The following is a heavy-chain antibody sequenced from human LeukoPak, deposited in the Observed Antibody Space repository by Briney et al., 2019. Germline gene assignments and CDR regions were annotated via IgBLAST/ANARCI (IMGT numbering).Heavy chain of an antibody. CDR2: IWHDGTNE. CDR1: GFTFSTYG. CDR3: VRDLDQNDFWSGYWPEAFDS. D-gene: IGHD3-3*01. Sequence: GGSLRLSCVASGFTFSTYGMHWVRQAPGKGLEWVAVIWHDGTNEYYLNSVRGRFIISRDNSRNTVYLQMNRLRAEDTAVYYCVRDLDQNDFWSGYWPEAFDSWGQGTMVFVSS. V-gene: IGHV3-33*01. J-gene: IGHJ3*02.